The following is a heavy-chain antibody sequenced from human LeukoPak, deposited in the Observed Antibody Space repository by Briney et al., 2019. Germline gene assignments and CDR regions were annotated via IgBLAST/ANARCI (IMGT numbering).Heavy chain of an antibody. J-gene: IGHJ4*02. CDR1: GYTFTSYD. CDR3: ARTPPRGLIDF. Sequence: ASVTVSCKASGYTFTSYDINWVRQATGQGLEWMGWMSPKSANTGFAQKFQGRVTITRDTSISTAYMELSSLTSEDTAVYYCARTPPRGLIDFWGQGTLVTVSS. V-gene: IGHV1-8*03. D-gene: IGHD3-16*01. CDR2: MSPKSANT.